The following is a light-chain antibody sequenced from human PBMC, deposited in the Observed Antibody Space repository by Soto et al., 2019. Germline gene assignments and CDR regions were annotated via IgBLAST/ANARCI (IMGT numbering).Light chain of an antibody. CDR2: AAS. Sequence: DIQMTQSPSSLSASVGDRVTITCRASQSISSYLNWYQQKPGKAPKFLIYAASSLQSGVPSRFSGSGSGTDFTLTISSLQPEDFATYSCQQSYNTPLTFGPGTKVDIK. CDR1: QSISSY. J-gene: IGKJ3*01. V-gene: IGKV1-39*01. CDR3: QQSYNTPLT.